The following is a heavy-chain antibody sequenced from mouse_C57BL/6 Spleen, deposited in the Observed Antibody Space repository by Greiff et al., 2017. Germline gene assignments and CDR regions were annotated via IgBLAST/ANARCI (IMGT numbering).Heavy chain of an antibody. CDR3: ARSPFYGSSYGFAY. Sequence: VQLQQPGAELVKPGASVKLSCKASGYTFTSYWMHWVKQRPGQGLEWIGMIHPNSGSTNYNEKFKSKATLTVDKSSSTAYMQLSSLTSEDSAVYYSARSPFYGSSYGFAYWGQGTLVTVAA. CDR1: GYTFTSYW. D-gene: IGHD1-1*01. J-gene: IGHJ3*01. V-gene: IGHV1-64*01. CDR2: IHPNSGST.